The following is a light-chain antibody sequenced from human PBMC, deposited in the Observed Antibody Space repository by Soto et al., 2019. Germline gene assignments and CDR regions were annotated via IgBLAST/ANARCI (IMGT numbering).Light chain of an antibody. CDR1: QGISSN. V-gene: IGKV1-9*01. Sequence: DIQLTQSPSFLSASVGDRVTITCRASQGISSNLAWYQQKPGKAPKLLIYTASTLQSGVPSRFSGSGSGTEFTLTLSSLQPEDFATYYCHQFNSYPITFGQGTRLEIK. J-gene: IGKJ5*01. CDR3: HQFNSYPIT. CDR2: TAS.